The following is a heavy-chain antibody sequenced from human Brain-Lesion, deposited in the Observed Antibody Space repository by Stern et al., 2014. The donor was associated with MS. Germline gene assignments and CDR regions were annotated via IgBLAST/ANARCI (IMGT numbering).Heavy chain of an antibody. J-gene: IGHJ5*01. V-gene: IGHV3-74*02. CDR2: VNNDGRRT. D-gene: IGHD3-10*01. Sequence: DQLVQSGGGLVKPGGSLRLSCAASGFTFSNYWIHWVRQAPGKGLVWVSRVNNDGRRTSYADSVKGRFTMSRDNAKNTLYLQMNSLRVEDTAIYYCARGERWFDSWGQGTLVTVSA. CDR1: GFTFSNYW. CDR3: ARGERWFDS.